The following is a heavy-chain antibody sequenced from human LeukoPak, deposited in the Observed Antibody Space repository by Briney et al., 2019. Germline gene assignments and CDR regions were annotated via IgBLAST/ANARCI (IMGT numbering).Heavy chain of an antibody. D-gene: IGHD2-21*01. V-gene: IGHV3-9*01. Sequence: PGRSLRLSCAASGFTFDDYAMHWVRQAPGKGLEWVSRISWNSGSIGYADSVKGRFTISRDNAKNSLYLQMKSLRAEDTALYYCAKGVVELYYYYGMDVWGQGTTVTVSS. CDR3: AKGVVELYYYYGMDV. CDR1: GFTFDDYA. CDR2: ISWNSGSI. J-gene: IGHJ6*02.